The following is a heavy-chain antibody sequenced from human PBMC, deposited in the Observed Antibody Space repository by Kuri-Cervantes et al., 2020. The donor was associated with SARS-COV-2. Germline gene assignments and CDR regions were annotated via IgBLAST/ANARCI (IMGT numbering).Heavy chain of an antibody. D-gene: IGHD2-15*01. CDR2: ISYDGSNK. Sequence: GGSLRLSCAASGFTFISYAMHWVRQAPGKGLEWVAVISYDGSNKYYADSVKGRFTISRDNSKNTLYLQMNSLRAEDTAVYYCARDNYCSGGSCYSYYYGMDVWGQGTTVTVSS. CDR1: GFTFISYA. CDR3: ARDNYCSGGSCYSYYYGMDV. V-gene: IGHV3-30*14. J-gene: IGHJ6*02.